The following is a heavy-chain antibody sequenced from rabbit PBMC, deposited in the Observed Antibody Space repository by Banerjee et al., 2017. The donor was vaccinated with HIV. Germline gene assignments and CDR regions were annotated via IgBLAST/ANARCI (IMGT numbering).Heavy chain of an antibody. D-gene: IGHD6-1*01. Sequence: QSLEESGGDLVKPGASLTLTCTASGFSFSSSYYMCWVRQAPGKGLEWIACIDAGGSGSTYYASWAKGRFTISKTSSTTVTLQMTSLTAADTATYFCAREIIRSSYYIYGDADYVYKDGMDLWGPGTLVTVS. V-gene: IGHV1S40*01. CDR3: AREIIRSSYYIYGDADYVYKDGMDL. CDR1: GFSFSSSYY. CDR2: IDAGGSGST. J-gene: IGHJ6*01.